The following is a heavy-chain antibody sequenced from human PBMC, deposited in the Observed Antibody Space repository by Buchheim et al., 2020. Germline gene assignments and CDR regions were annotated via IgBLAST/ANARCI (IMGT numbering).Heavy chain of an antibody. CDR2: ISGSGANT. J-gene: IGHJ2*01. D-gene: IGHD3-10*01. CDR3: VRDRYYDVSPGSVYLDI. CDR1: GFTFSSFA. V-gene: IGHV3-23*01. Sequence: EVQLLESGGGLVQPGGSLRLSCAGSGFTFSSFAMSWVRQAPGRGLEWVSSISGSGANTYYADSVKGQFTISRDNSKDTLFLQMNSLRAEDTAIFYCVRDRYYDVSPGSVYLDIWGRGAL.